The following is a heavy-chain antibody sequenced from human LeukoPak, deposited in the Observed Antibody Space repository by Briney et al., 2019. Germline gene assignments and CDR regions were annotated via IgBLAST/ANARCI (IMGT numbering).Heavy chain of an antibody. CDR1: RFTFTTYT. V-gene: IGHV3-23*01. Sequence: GRSLRLSCAASRFTFTTYTISWVRQPPAKGLEWVSAISGSATSTYYADSVKSRFTISRDNYKNTLYLQMSSLRAEDTAIYYCAREYKIPATGTLGFDIWGPGTMVTVSS. D-gene: IGHD1-1*01. CDR3: AREYKIPATGTLGFDI. J-gene: IGHJ3*02. CDR2: ISGSATST.